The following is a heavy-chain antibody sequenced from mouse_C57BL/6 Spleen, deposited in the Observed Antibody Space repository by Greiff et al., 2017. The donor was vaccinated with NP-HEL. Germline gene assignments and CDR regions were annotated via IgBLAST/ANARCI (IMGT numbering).Heavy chain of an antibody. V-gene: IGHV14-2*01. D-gene: IGHD1-1*01. J-gene: IGHJ1*03. CDR1: GFNIKDYY. Sequence: VQLQQSGAELVKPGASVKLSCTASGFNIKDYYMHWVKQRTEQGLEWIGRIDPEDGETKYAPKFQGKATITADTSSNTAYLQLSSQTSEDTAVYYCARSSLITTVVATKDWYFDVWGTGTTVTVSS. CDR3: ARSSLITTVVATKDWYFDV. CDR2: IDPEDGET.